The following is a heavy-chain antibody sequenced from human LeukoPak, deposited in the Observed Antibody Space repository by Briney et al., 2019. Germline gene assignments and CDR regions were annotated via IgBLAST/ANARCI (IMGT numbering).Heavy chain of an antibody. D-gene: IGHD6-13*01. V-gene: IGHV4-39*07. J-gene: IGHJ4*02. CDR1: GGSISSSSYY. CDR2: IYYSGST. CDR3: ARGPYSSSWYNY. Sequence: PSETLSLTCTVSGGSISSSSYYWGWIRQPPGKGLEWIGSIYYSGSTYYNPSLKSRVTMSVDTSKNQLSLKLTSVTAADTAVYYCARGPYSSSWYNYWGQGTLVTVSS.